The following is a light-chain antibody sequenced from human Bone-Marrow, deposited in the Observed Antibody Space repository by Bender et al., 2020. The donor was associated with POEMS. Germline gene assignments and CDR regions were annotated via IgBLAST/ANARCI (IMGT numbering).Light chain of an antibody. V-gene: IGLV2-14*03. J-gene: IGLJ3*02. CDR1: NSDISDYDY. CDR2: EVR. CDR3: SSYTGSSTQV. Sequence: QSALTQPASVSGSPGQSITISCSATNSDISDYDYVSWYQQHPGKAPKVIIFEVRNRPSGISDRFSGSKSGNTSSLTISGLQSEDEADYYCSSYTGSSTQVFGGGTKVTVL.